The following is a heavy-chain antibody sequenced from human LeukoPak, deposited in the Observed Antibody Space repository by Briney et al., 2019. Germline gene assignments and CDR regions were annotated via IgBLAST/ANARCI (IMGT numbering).Heavy chain of an antibody. Sequence: SVKVSCKASGYTFTGYYMHWVRQAPGQGLEWMGIINPSGGSTSYAQKFQGRVTMTRDTSTSTVYMELSSLRSEDTAVYYCARDYGSSSGFLSGLYQYYMDVWGKGTTVTISS. CDR2: INPSGGST. J-gene: IGHJ6*03. V-gene: IGHV1-46*01. CDR3: ARDYGSSSGFLSGLYQYYMDV. CDR1: GYTFTGYY. D-gene: IGHD3-22*01.